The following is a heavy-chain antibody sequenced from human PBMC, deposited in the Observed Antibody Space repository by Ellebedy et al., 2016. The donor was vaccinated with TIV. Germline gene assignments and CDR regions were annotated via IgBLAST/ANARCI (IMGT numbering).Heavy chain of an antibody. V-gene: IGHV1-3*01. CDR1: GYTFTSYA. Sequence: ASVKVSXXASGYTFTSYAMHWVRQAPGQRLEWMGWINAGNGNTKYSQKFQGRVTITRDTSATTAYMELSSLRSEDTAVFYCAREQGSASGPSDWGQGTLVTVSS. D-gene: IGHD6-13*01. J-gene: IGHJ4*02. CDR2: INAGNGNT. CDR3: AREQGSASGPSD.